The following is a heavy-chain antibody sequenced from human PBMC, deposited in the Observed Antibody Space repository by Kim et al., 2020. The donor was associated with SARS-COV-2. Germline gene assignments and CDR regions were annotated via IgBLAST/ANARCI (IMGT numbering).Heavy chain of an antibody. Sequence: GGSLRLSCSASGFTFSSYAMHWVRQAPGKGLEYVSVISNDGSNKYYADSVKGRFTISRDNSKNTLYLQMNSLRAEDTAVYYCARGKAAGISYYYYYGMDVWGQGTTVTVSS. CDR1: GFTFSSYA. J-gene: IGHJ6*02. D-gene: IGHD6-13*01. CDR3: ARGKAAGISYYYYYGMDV. CDR2: ISNDGSNK. V-gene: IGHV3-30*04.